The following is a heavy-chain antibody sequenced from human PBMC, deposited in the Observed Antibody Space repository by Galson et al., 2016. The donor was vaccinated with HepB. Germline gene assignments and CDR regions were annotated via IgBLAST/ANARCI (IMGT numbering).Heavy chain of an antibody. Sequence: SLRLSCAASGFSFSTAGMSWVRQTPGRGLEWVSGITGSGTTTHYADSVRGRFTISRDNSKNTLYLDMNSLRAGDTAVYYCGKHGGFGYWGQGALVTVSS. CDR3: GKHGGFGY. CDR2: ITGSGTTT. D-gene: IGHD3-16*01. CDR1: GFSFSTAG. V-gene: IGHV3-23*01. J-gene: IGHJ4*02.